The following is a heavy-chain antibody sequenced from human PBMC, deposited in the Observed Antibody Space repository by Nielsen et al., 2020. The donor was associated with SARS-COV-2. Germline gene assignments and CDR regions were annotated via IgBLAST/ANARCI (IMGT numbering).Heavy chain of an antibody. CDR1: RYSFASYS. V-gene: IGHV1-3*01. Sequence: ASEKVSCKASRYSFASYSMHWVRQAPGQRLEWMGWINAGNGNTRYSQKFQGRVTITRDTSASTAYMELSSLRSEDTAVYYCARHLRGYIDYWGQGTLVTVSS. CDR3: ARHLRGYIDY. CDR2: INAGNGNT. J-gene: IGHJ4*02.